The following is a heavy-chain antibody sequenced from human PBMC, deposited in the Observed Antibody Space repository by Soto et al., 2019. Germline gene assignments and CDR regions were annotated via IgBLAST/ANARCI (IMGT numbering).Heavy chain of an antibody. CDR1: GDSISSRPYY. J-gene: IGHJ4*02. Sequence: QVQLQESGPGLVKPSQTLSLTCTVSGDSISSRPYYWSWFRQPPGEGLEWIGYVRYSDITHYNPSLKSRVVISVDTSNNQLTLKLTSVTSADTAVYYCARGDDRSWYSAHCFDYWGQGTLVTVPS. CDR2: VRYSDIT. D-gene: IGHD3-22*01. CDR3: ARGDDRSWYSAHCFDY. V-gene: IGHV4-31*03.